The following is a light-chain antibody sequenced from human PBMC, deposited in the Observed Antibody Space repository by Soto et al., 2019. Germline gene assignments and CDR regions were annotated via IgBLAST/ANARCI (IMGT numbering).Light chain of an antibody. V-gene: IGKV3-15*01. J-gene: IGKJ2*01. CDR2: GAS. CDR3: QQYHNWPPYT. Sequence: EILMTQSPATLSVSPGERATLSCRASQSVSSNLAWFQQKPGQAPRLLIYGASTRATGIPARFSGSGSGTEFTLTISSLQSEGFAVYYWQQYHNWPPYTFGQGTKLEIK. CDR1: QSVSSN.